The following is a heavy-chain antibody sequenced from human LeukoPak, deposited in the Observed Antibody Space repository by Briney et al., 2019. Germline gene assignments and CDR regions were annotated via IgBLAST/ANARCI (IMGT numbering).Heavy chain of an antibody. J-gene: IGHJ3*02. CDR2: IYTSGST. D-gene: IGHD3/OR15-3a*01. CDR3: ARDPRLDGYAFDI. V-gene: IGHV4-4*07. CDR1: GGSISRYY. Sequence: SETLSLTCTVSGGSISRYYWSWIRQPPGKGLEWIGRIYTSGSTNYNPSLKSRVTMSVDTSKNQFSLKLSSVTAADTAVYFCARDPRLDGYAFDIRGQGTMVTVSS.